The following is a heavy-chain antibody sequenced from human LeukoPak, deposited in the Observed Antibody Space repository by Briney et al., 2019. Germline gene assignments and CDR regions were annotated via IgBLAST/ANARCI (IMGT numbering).Heavy chain of an antibody. CDR2: ISGSSIYM. Sequence: GGSLRLSCAASGFIFSSYSMNCVRQAPGKGLEWVSSISGSSIYMYYADSLKGRFTISRDNAKNSLYLQMNSLRAEDTAVYYCATSTSRAGGPGGHSFDYWGQGTLVTVSS. CDR1: GFIFSSYS. D-gene: IGHD2-2*01. V-gene: IGHV3-21*01. J-gene: IGHJ4*02. CDR3: ATSTSRAGGPGGHSFDY.